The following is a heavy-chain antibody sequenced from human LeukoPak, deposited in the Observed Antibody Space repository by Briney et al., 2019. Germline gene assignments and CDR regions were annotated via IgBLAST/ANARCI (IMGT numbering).Heavy chain of an antibody. J-gene: IGHJ6*03. V-gene: IGHV4-59*08. CDR1: GGSISSYY. CDR2: IYYSGST. CDR3: ARTYCGGDCYSGYYYYMDV. Sequence: SETLSLTCTVSGGSISSYYWSWILQPPGKGLEWIGYIYYSGSTNYNPSLKSRVTISVDTSKNQFSLKLSSVTAADTAVYYCARTYCGGDCYSGYYYYMDVWGKGTTVTVSS. D-gene: IGHD2-21*02.